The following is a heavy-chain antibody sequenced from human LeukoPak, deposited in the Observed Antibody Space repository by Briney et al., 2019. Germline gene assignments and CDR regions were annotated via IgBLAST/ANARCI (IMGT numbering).Heavy chain of an antibody. CDR3: AKDRPALQAMAKGGFDY. J-gene: IGHJ4*02. Sequence: GGSLRLSCAASGFTFNTYDMHWVRHATGKGLEWVSAIGTDGDTYYAGSVKGRFTISRENAKNSLYLQMNSLRAEDTAVYYCAKDRPALQAMAKGGFDYWGQGTLVTVSS. V-gene: IGHV3-13*01. D-gene: IGHD5-18*01. CDR2: IGTDGDT. CDR1: GFTFNTYD.